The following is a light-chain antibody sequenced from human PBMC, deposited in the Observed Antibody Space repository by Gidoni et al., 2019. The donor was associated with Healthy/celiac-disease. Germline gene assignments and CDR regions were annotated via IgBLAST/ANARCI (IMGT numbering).Light chain of an antibody. CDR2: KAS. J-gene: IGKJ2*01. V-gene: IGKV1-5*03. Sequence: DIQMTQSPSTLSASVGDRVTITCRASQSISSWLAWYQQKPGKAPKLLIYKASSLESGVPSRFSGSGSGTEFTLTISSLQPDDFATYYCQQYNSYENTFGQXTKLEIK. CDR3: QQYNSYENT. CDR1: QSISSW.